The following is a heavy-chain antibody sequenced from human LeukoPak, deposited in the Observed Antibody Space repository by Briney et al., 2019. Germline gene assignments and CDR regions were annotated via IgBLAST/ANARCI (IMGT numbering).Heavy chain of an antibody. CDR3: AREGSPYYYDSSGYYYDY. D-gene: IGHD3-22*01. CDR2: IIPIFGTA. Sequence: GASVKVSRKASGGTFSSYAISWVRQAPGQGLEWMGGIIPIFGTANYAQKFQGRVTITADESTSTAYMELSSLRSEDTAVYYCAREGSPYYYDSSGYYYDYWGQGTLVTVSS. V-gene: IGHV1-69*13. J-gene: IGHJ4*02. CDR1: GGTFSSYA.